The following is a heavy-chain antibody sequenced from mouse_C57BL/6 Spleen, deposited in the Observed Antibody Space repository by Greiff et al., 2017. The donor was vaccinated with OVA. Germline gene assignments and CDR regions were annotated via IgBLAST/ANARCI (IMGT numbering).Heavy chain of an antibody. CDR3: ARDGYYGGAMDY. D-gene: IGHD1-1*01. CDR2: IRNKANGYTT. J-gene: IGHJ4*01. CDR1: GFTFTDYY. V-gene: IGHV7-3*01. Sequence: EVQLVESGGGLVQPGGSLSLSCAASGFTFTDYYMSWVRQPPGKALEWLGFIRNKANGYTTEYSASMKGRFTISRDNSQSILYLQMNALRAEDSATYYCARDGYYGGAMDYWGQGTSVTVSS.